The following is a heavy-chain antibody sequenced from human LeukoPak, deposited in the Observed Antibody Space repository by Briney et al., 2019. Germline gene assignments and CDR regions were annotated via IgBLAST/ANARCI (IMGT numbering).Heavy chain of an antibody. CDR3: ASSRYYYDSSGYYYLFDY. CDR2: IYYSGST. Sequence: PSETLSLTCTVSGGSISSGGYYWSWIRQHPGKGLEWIGYIYYSGSTYYSPSLKSRVTISVDTSKNQFSLKLSSVTAADTAVYYCASSRYYYDSSGYYYLFDYWGQGTLVTVSS. V-gene: IGHV4-31*03. D-gene: IGHD3-22*01. CDR1: GGSISSGGYY. J-gene: IGHJ4*02.